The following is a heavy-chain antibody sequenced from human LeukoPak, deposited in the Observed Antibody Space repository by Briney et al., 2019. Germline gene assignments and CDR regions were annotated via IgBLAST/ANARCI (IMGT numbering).Heavy chain of an antibody. CDR3: ARSRIMITFGGVLFDY. D-gene: IGHD3-16*01. Sequence: PGGSLRLSCAASGFTFSSYAMSWVRQAPGKGLEWVSAISGSGGSTYYADSVKGRFTISRDNSKNTLYLQMNSLRAEDTAVYYCARSRIMITFGGVLFDYWGQGTLVTVSS. CDR1: GFTFSSYA. CDR2: ISGSGGST. V-gene: IGHV3-23*01. J-gene: IGHJ4*02.